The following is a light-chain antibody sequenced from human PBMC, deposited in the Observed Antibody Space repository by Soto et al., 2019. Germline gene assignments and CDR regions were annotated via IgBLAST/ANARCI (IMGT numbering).Light chain of an antibody. Sequence: DIQMTQSPSTLSASVGDRVTISCRASQSISSWLAWYQQKPGKAPKLLIYDASSLESGVPSRFSGSGSGTEFTLPISSLQPDDFATYYCQQLDRYPFTFGGGTKVEI. J-gene: IGKJ4*01. CDR2: DAS. V-gene: IGKV1-5*01. CDR1: QSISSW. CDR3: QQLDRYPFT.